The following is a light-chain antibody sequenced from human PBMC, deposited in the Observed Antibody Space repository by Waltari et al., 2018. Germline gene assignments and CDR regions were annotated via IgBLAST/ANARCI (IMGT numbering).Light chain of an antibody. CDR1: QSVLYTSNNKNC. J-gene: IGKJ3*01. V-gene: IGKV4-1*01. Sequence: DIVMTQSPDSLAVSLGERATINCKSSQSVLYTSNNKNCLAWYQQKPGQPPKLLISGASTRESGVPDRFSGSGSGTDFTLTISSLQAEDVAVYYCQQCYATPFTFGPGTKVDIK. CDR3: QQCYATPFT. CDR2: GAS.